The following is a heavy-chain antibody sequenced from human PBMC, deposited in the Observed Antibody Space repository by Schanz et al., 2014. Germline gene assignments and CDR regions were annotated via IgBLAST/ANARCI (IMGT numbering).Heavy chain of an antibody. V-gene: IGHV1-69*04. CDR2: IIPIVDIT. CDR3: ARDIQYHYDTSGPVGAFDI. Sequence: QVQLVQSGAAVRKPGSSVRVSCKASGGTFTSYAFSWVRQAPGQGLEWMGRIIPIVDITNYAQKFLGRVTITADKSTSTAYMELKSLRSADTAVYYCARDIQYHYDTSGPVGAFDIWGQGTVVTVSS. CDR1: GGTFTSYA. D-gene: IGHD3-22*01. J-gene: IGHJ3*02.